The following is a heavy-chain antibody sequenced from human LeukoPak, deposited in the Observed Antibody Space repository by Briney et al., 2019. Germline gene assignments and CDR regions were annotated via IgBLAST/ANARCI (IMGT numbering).Heavy chain of an antibody. D-gene: IGHD5-24*01. CDR2: ISAYNGNT. CDR1: GYTFTSYG. V-gene: IGHV1-18*01. Sequence: ASVTVSCKASGYTFTSYGISWVRQAPGQGLEWMGWISAYNGNTNYAQKLQGRVTMTTDTSTSTAYMELRSLRSDDTAVYYCARGGAVEMATIKGWFDPWGQGTLVTVSS. CDR3: ARGGAVEMATIKGWFDP. J-gene: IGHJ5*02.